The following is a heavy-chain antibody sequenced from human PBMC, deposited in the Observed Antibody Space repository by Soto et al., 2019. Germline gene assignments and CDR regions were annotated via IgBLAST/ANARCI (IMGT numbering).Heavy chain of an antibody. V-gene: IGHV3-21*01. D-gene: IGHD3-3*01. CDR2: IHSSSRYI. CDR1: GFSFSTYS. J-gene: IGHJ3*02. CDR3: ARGSQNFWMREDAFDI. Sequence: EVQLVESGGGQVKPGGSLRLSCAASGFSFSTYSMNWVRQAPGKGLEWVSSIHSSSRYIYYADSVKGRFTISRDNAKNSLFLQMSSLXAEDTAXXXCARGSQNFWMREDAFDIWGQGTMVSVSS.